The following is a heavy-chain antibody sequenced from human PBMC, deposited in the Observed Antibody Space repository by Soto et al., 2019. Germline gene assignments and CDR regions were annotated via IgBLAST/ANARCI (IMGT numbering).Heavy chain of an antibody. D-gene: IGHD3-9*01. CDR1: GYTFTSYD. J-gene: IGHJ4*02. CDR2: MNPNSGNT. Sequence: QVQLVQSGAEVKKPGASVKVSCKASGYTFTSYDINWVRQATGQGLEWMGWMNPNSGNTGYAQKFQGRVTMTRNTSISTAYMELSSLRSEDTAVYYCARGAALRYFAWFRGVYYFDYWGQGTLVTVSS. V-gene: IGHV1-8*01. CDR3: ARGAALRYFAWFRGVYYFDY.